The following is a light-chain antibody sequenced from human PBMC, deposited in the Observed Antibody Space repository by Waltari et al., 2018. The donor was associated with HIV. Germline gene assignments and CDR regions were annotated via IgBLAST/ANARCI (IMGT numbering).Light chain of an antibody. CDR1: SSNIGRHH. J-gene: IGLJ3*02. Sequence: QSVLSQPPSAYGTPGTRVTLSCSGISSNIGRHHVSWYQQLPGTAPKLLRYRHYQPPSGVPDRVSGSKSGTSASLAISGLRSEDEADYYCAVWDVSLNGRVFGGGTKLTVL. CDR3: AVWDVSLNGRV. CDR2: RHY. V-gene: IGLV1-47*01.